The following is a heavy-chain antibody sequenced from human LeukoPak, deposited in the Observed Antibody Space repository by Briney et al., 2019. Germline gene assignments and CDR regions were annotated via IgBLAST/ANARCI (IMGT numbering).Heavy chain of an antibody. CDR3: ARDPSGDYGDRFDY. V-gene: IGHV1-69*13. CDR2: IIPIFGTA. Sequence: SVKVSCKASGGTFSSYAISWVRQAPGQGLEWMRGIIPIFGTANYAQKFQGRVTITADESTSTAYMELSSLRSEDTAVYHCARDPSGDYGDRFDYWGQGTLVTVSS. CDR1: GGTFSSYA. D-gene: IGHD4-17*01. J-gene: IGHJ4*02.